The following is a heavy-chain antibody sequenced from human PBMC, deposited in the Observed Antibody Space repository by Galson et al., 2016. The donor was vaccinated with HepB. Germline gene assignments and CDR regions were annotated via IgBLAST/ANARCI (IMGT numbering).Heavy chain of an antibody. CDR3: ARIAYSSGWNV. J-gene: IGHJ6*02. D-gene: IGHD6-19*01. CDR2: ISSTSNDI. V-gene: IGHV3-21*01. CDR1: GFTFSRYS. Sequence: SLRLSCAASGFTFSRYSMNWVRQAPGKGLEWVSSISSTSNDIYYADSVKGRFTISRDNAKNSLYLQMNSLRADDTAVYYCARIAYSSGWNVWGQGTTVTVSS.